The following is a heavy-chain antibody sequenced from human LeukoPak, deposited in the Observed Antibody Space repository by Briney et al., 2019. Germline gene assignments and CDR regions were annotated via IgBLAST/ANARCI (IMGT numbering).Heavy chain of an antibody. V-gene: IGHV3-66*01. Sequence: PGGSLRLSCAASGFTVSNNYMNWVRQAPGKGLEWVSVIHSGGATYYADSVKGRFTISRDNSKNTLYLQMNSLRVEDTAVYYCARDLAYGDYVYDYWGRGTLVTVSS. CDR1: GFTVSNNY. D-gene: IGHD4-17*01. CDR2: IHSGGAT. J-gene: IGHJ4*02. CDR3: ARDLAYGDYVYDY.